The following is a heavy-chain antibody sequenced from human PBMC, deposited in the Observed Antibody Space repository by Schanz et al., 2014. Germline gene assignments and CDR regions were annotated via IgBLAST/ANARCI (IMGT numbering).Heavy chain of an antibody. CDR1: GFSFSDYY. Sequence: QVHLLESGGGLVEPGGSLRLSCAASGFSFSDYYMSWIRQAPGRGLEWVSSISTSGTYMYIADSLKGRLTISRDDAKKSMYLQMNNLRAEDTAVYYCVRVSFADPRLYRGMDRDIDYWGQGTLVTVSS. CDR3: VRVSFADPRLYRGMDRDIDY. CDR2: ISTSGTYM. J-gene: IGHJ4*02. D-gene: IGHD5-18*01. V-gene: IGHV3-11*04.